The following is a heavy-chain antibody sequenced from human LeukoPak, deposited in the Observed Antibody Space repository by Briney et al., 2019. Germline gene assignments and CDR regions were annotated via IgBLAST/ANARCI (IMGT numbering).Heavy chain of an antibody. V-gene: IGHV1-2*02. Sequence: ASVRVSCKASGFTFTGYYMHWVRQAPGQGLEWMGWINPNTGGTNYAQRFQGRVTITWDTSISTVYMELSSLRVDDTAVYFCARVQVGELDYWGQGTLVTVSS. CDR2: INPNTGGT. D-gene: IGHD1-26*01. CDR1: GFTFTGYY. J-gene: IGHJ4*02. CDR3: ARVQVGELDY.